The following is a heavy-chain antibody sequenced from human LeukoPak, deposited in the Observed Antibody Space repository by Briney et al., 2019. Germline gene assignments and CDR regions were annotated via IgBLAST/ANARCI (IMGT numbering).Heavy chain of an antibody. CDR3: ARGPTTVTRAFDY. J-gene: IGHJ4*02. V-gene: IGHV1-2*02. CDR2: INPNSGGT. Sequence: GASVKVSCKASGYTFTGYYMHWVRQAPGQGLEWMGWINPNSGGTNYAQKFQGRVTMTRDTSISTAYMDLSRLRSDDTAVYYCARGPTTVTRAFDYWGQGTLVTVSS. D-gene: IGHD4-17*01. CDR1: GYTFTGYY.